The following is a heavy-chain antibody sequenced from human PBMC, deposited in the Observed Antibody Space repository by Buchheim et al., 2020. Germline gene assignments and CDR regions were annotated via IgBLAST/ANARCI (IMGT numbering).Heavy chain of an antibody. CDR3: ARDQTPSSITMIVVVPSAFDI. V-gene: IGHV3-30*04. D-gene: IGHD3-22*01. CDR1: GFTFCSYA. J-gene: IGHJ3*02. Sequence: QVQLVESGGGVVQPGRSLRLSCAASGFTFCSYAMHWVRQAPGKGLEWVAVILYDGSNKYYADSVKGRFTISRDNSKNTLSLQMNSLRAEDTAVYYCARDQTPSSITMIVVVPSAFDIWGQGT. CDR2: ILYDGSNK.